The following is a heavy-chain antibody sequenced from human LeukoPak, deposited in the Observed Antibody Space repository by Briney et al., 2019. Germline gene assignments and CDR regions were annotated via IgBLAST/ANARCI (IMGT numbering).Heavy chain of an antibody. J-gene: IGHJ3*02. Sequence: ASVKVSCKASGYTFTGYYMHWVRQAPGQGLEWMGWINPNSGGTNYAQKFQGRVTMTRDTSISTAYMELSRLRSDDTAVYYCARGRAMARKDAFDIWGQGTMVTVSS. V-gene: IGHV1-2*02. D-gene: IGHD5-18*01. CDR3: ARGRAMARKDAFDI. CDR1: GYTFTGYY. CDR2: INPNSGGT.